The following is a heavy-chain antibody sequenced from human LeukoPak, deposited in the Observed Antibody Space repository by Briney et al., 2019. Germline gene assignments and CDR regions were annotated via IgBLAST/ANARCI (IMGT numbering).Heavy chain of an antibody. D-gene: IGHD6-19*01. CDR3: AKDGAVAGTIDFDY. V-gene: IGHV3-23*01. Sequence: GGSLRLSCAASGFTFSSYAMSWVRQAPGKGLEWVSAISGSGGSTYYADSVKGRFTVSRDNSKNTLYLQMNSLRAEDTAVYYCAKDGAVAGTIDFDYWGQGTLVTVSS. CDR1: GFTFSSYA. J-gene: IGHJ4*02. CDR2: ISGSGGST.